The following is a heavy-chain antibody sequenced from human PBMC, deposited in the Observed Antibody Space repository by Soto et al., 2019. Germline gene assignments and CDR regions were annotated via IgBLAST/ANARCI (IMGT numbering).Heavy chain of an antibody. CDR1: GGTFSSYA. CDR3: ASGDRRERATMGAFDI. J-gene: IGHJ3*02. V-gene: IGHV1-69*06. CDR2: IIPIFGTA. Sequence: PVKVTCKASGGTFSSYAIIWVQQAPGQGLEWMGGIIPIFGTANYAQKFQGRVTITADKSTSTAYMELSSLRSEDTAVYYCASGDRRERATMGAFDIWGQGTMVTVSS. D-gene: IGHD5-12*01.